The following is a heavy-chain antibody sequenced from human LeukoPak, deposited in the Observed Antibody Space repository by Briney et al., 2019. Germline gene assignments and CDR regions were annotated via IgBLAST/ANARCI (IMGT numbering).Heavy chain of an antibody. CDR3: ARDPGPVFGEWLLRYYYYGMDV. V-gene: IGHV1-18*01. CDR1: GYTFASYG. D-gene: IGHD3-3*01. CDR2: ISAYNGNT. Sequence: GASVKVSCKASGYTFASYGISWVRQAPGQGLEWMGWISAYNGNTNYAQKLQGRVTMTTDTSTSTAYMELRSLRSDDTAVYCCARDPGPVFGEWLLRYYYYGMDVWGQGTTVTVSS. J-gene: IGHJ6*02.